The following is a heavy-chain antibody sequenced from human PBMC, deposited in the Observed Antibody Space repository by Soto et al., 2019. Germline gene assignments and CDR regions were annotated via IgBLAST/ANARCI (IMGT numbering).Heavy chain of an antibody. D-gene: IGHD3-22*01. CDR3: AVSSSGQYYYGMDV. V-gene: IGHV3-53*02. CDR1: GFTVSSNY. J-gene: IGHJ6*02. CDR2: IYSGGST. Sequence: EVQLVETGGGLIQPGGSLRLSCAASGFTVSSNYMSWVRQAPGKGLEWVSVIYSGGSTYYADSVKGRFTISRDNSKNTLYLQMNSLRAEDTAVYYCAVSSSGQYYYGMDVWGQVTTVTVSS.